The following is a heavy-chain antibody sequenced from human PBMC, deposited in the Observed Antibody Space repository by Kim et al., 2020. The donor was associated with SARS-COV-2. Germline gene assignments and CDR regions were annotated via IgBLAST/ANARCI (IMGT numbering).Heavy chain of an antibody. V-gene: IGHV4-59*01. D-gene: IGHD4-17*01. J-gene: IGHJ3*01. Sequence: SETLSLTCAVSGDSIRNSYWTWIRQPPGKGLEWIGYMHGRGSSSYSPSLKSRLTMSVDTSNNQFSLELRSVTAADTAVYYCAIDPPGGDGAYDLWGQGTMVRVSS. CDR1: GDSIRNSY. CDR3: AIDPPGGDGAYDL. CDR2: MHGRGSS.